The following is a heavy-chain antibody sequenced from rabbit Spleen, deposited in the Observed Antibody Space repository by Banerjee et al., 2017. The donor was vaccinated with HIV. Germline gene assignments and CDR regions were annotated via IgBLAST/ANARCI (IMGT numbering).Heavy chain of an antibody. J-gene: IGHJ4*01. V-gene: IGHV1S45*01. CDR1: GVSLNDKDV. Sequence: EQLEESGGGLVKPEGSLTLTCKASGVSLNDKDVMCWVRQAPGKGLEWIACINIVTGKSVYASWAKGRFIMSRTSSTTVTLQMTSLTAADTATYFCARKGGADYWNGYFNLWGQGTLVTVS. CDR3: ARKGGADYWNGYFNL. D-gene: IGHD2-1*01. CDR2: INIVTGKS.